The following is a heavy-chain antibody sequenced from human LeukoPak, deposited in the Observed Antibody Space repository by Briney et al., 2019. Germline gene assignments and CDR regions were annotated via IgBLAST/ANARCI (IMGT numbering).Heavy chain of an antibody. CDR1: GFTFSSYS. CDR2: ISSSSSYI. V-gene: IGHV3-21*01. D-gene: IGHD2-2*01. Sequence: GGSLRLSCAASGFTFSSYSMNWVRQAPVKGLEWVSSISSSSSYIYYADSVKGRFTISRDNAKNSLYLQMNSLRAEDTAVYYCASDIVVVPAAMRGGDYFDYWGQGTLVTVSS. J-gene: IGHJ4*02. CDR3: ASDIVVVPAAMRGGDYFDY.